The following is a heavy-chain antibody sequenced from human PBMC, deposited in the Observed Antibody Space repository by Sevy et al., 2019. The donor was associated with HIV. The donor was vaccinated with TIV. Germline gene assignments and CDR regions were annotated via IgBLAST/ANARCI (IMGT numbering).Heavy chain of an antibody. CDR3: ARGRSDGDPYYYGMDV. J-gene: IGHJ6*02. V-gene: IGHV3-7*01. D-gene: IGHD4-17*01. Sequence: GGSLRLSCAASGFTFSSYWMSWVRQAPGKGLEWEANIKQDGSEKYYVDSVKGRFTISRDNAKNSLYLQMNSLRAEDTAVYYCARGRSDGDPYYYGMDVWGQGTTVTVSS. CDR1: GFTFSSYW. CDR2: IKQDGSEK.